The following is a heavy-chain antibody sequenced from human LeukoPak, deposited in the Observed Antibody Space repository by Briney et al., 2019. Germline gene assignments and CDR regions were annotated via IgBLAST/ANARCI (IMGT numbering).Heavy chain of an antibody. D-gene: IGHD3-3*01. CDR2: INHSGST. Sequence: SETLSLTCAVYGGSFSGYYWSWIRQPPGKGLEWIGEINHSGSTNYNPSLKSRVTISVDTSKNQFSLKLSSVAAADTAVYYCARGRKGRITIFGVVIPSAFDIWGQGTMVTVSS. CDR3: ARGRKGRITIFGVVIPSAFDI. CDR1: GGSFSGYY. J-gene: IGHJ3*02. V-gene: IGHV4-34*01.